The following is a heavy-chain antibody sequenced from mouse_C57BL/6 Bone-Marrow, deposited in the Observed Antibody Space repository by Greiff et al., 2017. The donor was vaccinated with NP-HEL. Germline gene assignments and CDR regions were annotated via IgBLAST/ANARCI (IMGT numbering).Heavy chain of an antibody. D-gene: IGHD1-1*01. CDR1: GFTFSSYG. CDR3: ARHYYGSSYFDY. J-gene: IGHJ2*01. V-gene: IGHV5-6*01. CDR2: ISSGGSYT. Sequence: EVKLVESGGDLVKPGGSLKLSCAASGFTFSSYGMSWVRQTPDKRLEWVATISSGGSYTYYPDSVKGRFTISRGNAKNTLYLQMSSLKSEDTAMYYCARHYYGSSYFDYWGQGTTLTVSS.